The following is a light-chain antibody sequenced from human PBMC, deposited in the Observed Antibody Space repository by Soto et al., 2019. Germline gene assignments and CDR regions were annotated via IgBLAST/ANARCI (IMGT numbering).Light chain of an antibody. CDR1: SSNIGSNT. V-gene: IGLV1-44*01. CDR3: AAWDDSLNGPV. J-gene: IGLJ3*02. Sequence: QSVLTQPPSASGTPGQRVTISCSGSSSNIGSNTVNWYQQLPGTAPKLLIYSNNQRPSGVTDRFSGSKSGTSASLAISGLKSEDEADYYCAAWDDSLNGPVFGGGTKLTVL. CDR2: SNN.